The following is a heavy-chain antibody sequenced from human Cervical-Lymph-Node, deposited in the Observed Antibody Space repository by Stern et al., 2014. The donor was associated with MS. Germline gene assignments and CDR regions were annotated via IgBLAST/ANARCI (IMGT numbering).Heavy chain of an antibody. CDR2: IDWEDDT. Sequence: ESGPALVQPTQTLTLTCTFSGFSLNTRGMCVSWIRQPPGKALEGLALIDWEDDTYYITSLKTRLTISKDTSKSQVALTMTNMDPVDTATYYCARVSSFATRELYYDNGVDVWGQGTTVTVSS. CDR1: GFSLNTRGMC. V-gene: IGHV2-70*13. D-gene: IGHD3-16*01. J-gene: IGHJ6*02. CDR3: ARVSSFATRELYYDNGVDV.